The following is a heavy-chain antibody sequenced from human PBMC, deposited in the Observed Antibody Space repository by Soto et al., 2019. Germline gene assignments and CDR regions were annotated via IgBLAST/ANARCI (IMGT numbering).Heavy chain of an antibody. CDR1: GGTFSSYA. Sequence: ASVKVSCKASGGTFSSYAISWVRQAPGQGLEWMGGIIPIFGTANYAQKFQGRVTITADKSTSTAYMELSSLRSEDTAVYYCASAAGITIFGVVLPYYYGMDVWGQGTTVTVSS. CDR2: IIPIFGTA. V-gene: IGHV1-69*06. CDR3: ASAAGITIFGVVLPYYYGMDV. J-gene: IGHJ6*02. D-gene: IGHD3-3*01.